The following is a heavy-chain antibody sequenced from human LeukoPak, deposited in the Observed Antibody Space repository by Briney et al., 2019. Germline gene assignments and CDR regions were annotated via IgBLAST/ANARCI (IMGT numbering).Heavy chain of an antibody. V-gene: IGHV1-3*03. D-gene: IGHD3-3*01. J-gene: IGHJ4*02. Sequence: ASVKVSCKASGYTFTSYAMHWVRQAPGQRLEWMGWINAGNGNTKYSQEFQGRVTITRNISISTAYMELSSLRSEDTAVYYCARGLGLGWVEWLRQGTQNDYWGQGTLVTVSS. CDR2: INAGNGNT. CDR3: ARGLGLGWVEWLRQGTQNDY. CDR1: GYTFTSYA.